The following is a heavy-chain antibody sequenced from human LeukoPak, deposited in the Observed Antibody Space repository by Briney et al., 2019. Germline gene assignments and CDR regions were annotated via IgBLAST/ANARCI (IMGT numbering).Heavy chain of an antibody. CDR1: GGSISSGSYY. CDR3: AREATRFFDY. Sequence: SETLSLTCTVSGGSISSGSYYWSWIRQPAGEGLEWIGRIYTSGSTNYNPSLKSRVTISVDTSKNQFSLKLSSVTAADTAVYYCAREATRFFDYWGQGTLVTVSS. CDR2: IYTSGST. V-gene: IGHV4-61*02. D-gene: IGHD3-3*01. J-gene: IGHJ4*02.